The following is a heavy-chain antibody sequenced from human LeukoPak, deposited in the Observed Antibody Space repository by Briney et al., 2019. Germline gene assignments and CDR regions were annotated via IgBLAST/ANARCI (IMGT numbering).Heavy chain of an antibody. CDR1: GFTFSNFA. CDR2: ISGSGGNK. Sequence: GGSLRLSCAATGFTFSNFAMSWVRQAPGKGLELVSSISGSGGNKYSADSVNGRFTVSRDNSKNTLYLQMSSLRVDDTAVYYCVKSPGRVAAVYFEYWGRGTLLTVS. J-gene: IGHJ4*02. CDR3: VKSPGRVAAVYFEY. D-gene: IGHD2-15*01. V-gene: IGHV3-23*01.